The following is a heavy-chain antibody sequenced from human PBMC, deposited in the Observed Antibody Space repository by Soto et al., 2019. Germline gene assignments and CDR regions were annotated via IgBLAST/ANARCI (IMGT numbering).Heavy chain of an antibody. CDR1: GYSFSHYW. D-gene: IGHD3-10*01. CDR2: IYPGDSDI. J-gene: IGHJ6*02. CDR3: TRPRRGYGMDI. Sequence: RGSLKISCKASGYSFSHYWVGWVRQLPGKGLEWMGIIYPGDSDIRYSPSFRGQVTISADKSTTSAYLQWSILKASDSAMYYGTRPRRGYGMDIWGQGTTVTVSS. V-gene: IGHV5-51*01.